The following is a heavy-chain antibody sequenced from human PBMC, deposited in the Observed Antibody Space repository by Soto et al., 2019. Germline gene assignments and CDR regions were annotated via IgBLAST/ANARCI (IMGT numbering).Heavy chain of an antibody. V-gene: IGHV4-39*01. CDR2: IYYNGDT. Sequence: QLQLQESGPGLVKPAETLSLKCAVSGGSVSSGNYFWGWIRQPPGKGLEWIGNIYYNGDTYYSPSLKGRLTMSVHPAQNLFPLRLPSVTAADTAVYYCARRLIDNGTQGHVFVFGGKGTLVPVSP. J-gene: IGHJ3*01. CDR1: GGSVSSGNYF. CDR3: ARRLIDNGTQGHVFVF. D-gene: IGHD1-20*01.